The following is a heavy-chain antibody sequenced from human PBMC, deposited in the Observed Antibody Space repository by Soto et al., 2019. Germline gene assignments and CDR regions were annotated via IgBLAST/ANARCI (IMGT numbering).Heavy chain of an antibody. V-gene: IGHV1-69*02. Sequence: ASVKVSCKASGGTFSSYTISWVRQAPGQGLEWMGRIIPILGIANYAQKFQGRVTITADKSTSTAYMELSSLRSEDTAVYYCARGPHWNGDYPDYWGQGTLVTSPQ. D-gene: IGHD4-17*01. CDR2: IIPILGIA. J-gene: IGHJ4*02. CDR3: ARGPHWNGDYPDY. CDR1: GGTFSSYT.